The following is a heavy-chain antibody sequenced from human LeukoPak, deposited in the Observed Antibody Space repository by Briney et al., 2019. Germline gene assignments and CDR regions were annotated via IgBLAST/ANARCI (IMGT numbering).Heavy chain of an antibody. CDR2: IYDSGST. V-gene: IGHV4-39*07. J-gene: IGHJ4*02. CDR3: ARANEGSSTPYYFDY. Sequence: PSETLSLTCTVSGGSIRSSYYYWGWIRQPPGKGLEWIGSIYDSGSTYYNPSLKSRVTISVDTSKNQFSLKLSSVTAADTAVYYCARANEGSSTPYYFDYWGQGTLVTVSS. D-gene: IGHD6-6*01. CDR1: GGSIRSSYYY.